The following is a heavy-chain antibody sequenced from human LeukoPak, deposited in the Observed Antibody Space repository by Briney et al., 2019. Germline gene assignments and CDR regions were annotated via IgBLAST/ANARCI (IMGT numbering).Heavy chain of an antibody. J-gene: IGHJ4*02. D-gene: IGHD6-13*01. Sequence: GASVKVSCKASGYTFTSFGINWVRQAPGQGLEWMGWISAYNGNTNYAQNLQHRVTMTSDTSTNTAYMELRSLRSDDTAVYYCSRGLWDSSSWFGDYWGQGSLVTVSS. CDR3: SRGLWDSSSWFGDY. CDR1: GYTFTSFG. CDR2: ISAYNGNT. V-gene: IGHV1-18*01.